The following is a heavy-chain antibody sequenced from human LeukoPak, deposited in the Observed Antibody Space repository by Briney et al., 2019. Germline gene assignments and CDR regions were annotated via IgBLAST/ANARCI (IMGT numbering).Heavy chain of an antibody. CDR3: ARDRAANQDWVEFDP. J-gene: IGHJ5*02. Sequence: SGGSLRLSCAVSGFRVSDYYMSWVRQVPGKGLEWVGLIRDSGEAFYADFARGRFAISRDESENTLYLQMNSLRVEDTAVYFCARDRAANQDWVEFDPWGQGTPVIVSS. CDR1: GFRVSDYY. D-gene: IGHD3/OR15-3a*01. CDR2: IRDSGEA. V-gene: IGHV3-66*03.